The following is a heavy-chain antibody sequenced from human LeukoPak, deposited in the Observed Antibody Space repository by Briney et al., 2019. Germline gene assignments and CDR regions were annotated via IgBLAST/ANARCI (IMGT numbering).Heavy chain of an antibody. D-gene: IGHD2-8*01. J-gene: IGHJ4*02. CDR3: ARGEHRMVSGYYFDH. V-gene: IGHV4-31*03. CDR1: GGSIRSGRYY. Sequence: SETLSLTCSVSGGSIRSGRYYWTWIRQYPGKGLEWIGYISYSRSTYYNTSLKSRVTISVDTSESQFSLNLSSVTAADTAVYYCARGEHRMVSGYYFDHWDQGTLITVSS. CDR2: ISYSRST.